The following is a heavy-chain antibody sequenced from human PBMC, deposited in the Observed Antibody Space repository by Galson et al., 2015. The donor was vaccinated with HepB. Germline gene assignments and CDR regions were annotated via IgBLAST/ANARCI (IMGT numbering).Heavy chain of an antibody. Sequence: SLRLSCAASGFTFSHAWMSWVRQAPGKGLEWVGRIKSKTDGGTTDYAAPVKGRFTISRDDSKNTLYLQMNSLKTEDTAVYYCTTGFPYGPIDYWGQGTLVTVSS. V-gene: IGHV3-15*01. CDR1: GFTFSHAW. CDR3: TTGFPYGPIDY. D-gene: IGHD3-10*01. J-gene: IGHJ4*02. CDR2: IKSKTDGGTT.